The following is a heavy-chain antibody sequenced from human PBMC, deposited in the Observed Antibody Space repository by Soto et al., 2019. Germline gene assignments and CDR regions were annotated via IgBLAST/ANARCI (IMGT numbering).Heavy chain of an antibody. D-gene: IGHD2-2*01. V-gene: IGHV3-30*03. J-gene: IGHJ4*02. CDR2: MSYDGSRP. CDR1: GFTLSGND. CDR3: ARGGWYASLSSSDC. Sequence: QVQLVESGVGVVQPGRSLRLSCAASGFTLSGNDIHWVRQAPGKGPGWVAVMSYDGSRPYYADSVQGRFTISRDTSKSTLYLQMNSLTTEDTAVYYCARGGWYASLSSSDCWGQGTLVTVSS.